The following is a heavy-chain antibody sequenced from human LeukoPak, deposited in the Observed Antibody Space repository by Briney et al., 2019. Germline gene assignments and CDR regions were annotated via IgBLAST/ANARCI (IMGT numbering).Heavy chain of an antibody. J-gene: IGHJ4*02. Sequence: SETLSLTCTVSGGSISTYYWSWIRQPVGKGLEWIGRIYSSGTINYNPSLKSRVTMSLDTSKNQFSLKLSSVTAADTAVYYCARAHTKGYRRQAGFDYWGQGTLVTVSS. CDR2: IYSSGTI. D-gene: IGHD6-13*01. V-gene: IGHV4-4*07. CDR3: ARAHTKGYRRQAGFDY. CDR1: GGSISTYY.